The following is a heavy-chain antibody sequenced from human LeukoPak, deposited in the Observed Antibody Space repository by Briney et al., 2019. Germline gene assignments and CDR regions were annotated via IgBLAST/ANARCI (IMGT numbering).Heavy chain of an antibody. CDR2: VSAGHHA. CDR3: VREARGYHYTYFDY. CDR1: GFTLGGHD. J-gene: IGHJ4*02. D-gene: IGHD5-18*01. Sequence: GGSLRLSCTASGFTLGGHDMHWVRQTTGDGLEWVAAVSAGHHAFYAGSVKGRFTVSREDAKNSLYLQMNSPRAGDTAVYYCVREARGYHYTYFDYWGQGSLVTVSS. V-gene: IGHV3-13*01.